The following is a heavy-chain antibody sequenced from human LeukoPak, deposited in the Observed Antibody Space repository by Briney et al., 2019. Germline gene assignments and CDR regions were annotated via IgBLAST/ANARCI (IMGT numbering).Heavy chain of an antibody. CDR1: AFTFSDYW. V-gene: IGHV3-7*03. J-gene: IGHJ4*02. D-gene: IGHD5-18*01. CDR2: IKEDGSEK. CDR3: AKAAYNYGPFDY. Sequence: PGGSLRLSCATSAFTFSDYWMSWVRQTPGKGLEWVANIKEDGSEKYYVDSVKGRFTISRDNSKNTLYLQMNSLRAEDTAVYYCAKAAYNYGPFDYWGQGTLVLVSS.